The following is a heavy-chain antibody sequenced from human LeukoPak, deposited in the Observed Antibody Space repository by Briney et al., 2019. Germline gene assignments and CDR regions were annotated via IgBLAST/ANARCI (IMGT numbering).Heavy chain of an antibody. CDR3: ARGTYYYDSRSYSAGAFDI. J-gene: IGHJ3*02. D-gene: IGHD3-22*01. CDR2: ISYDGSNK. Sequence: GGSLRLSCAASGFSLSRYGMHWVRQAPGKGLEWVAFISYDGSNKYYADSVKGRFTISRDNFKNTLYLQMNSLRAEDTAVYYCARGTYYYDSRSYSAGAFDIWGQGTMVTVSS. V-gene: IGHV3-30-3*01. CDR1: GFSLSRYG.